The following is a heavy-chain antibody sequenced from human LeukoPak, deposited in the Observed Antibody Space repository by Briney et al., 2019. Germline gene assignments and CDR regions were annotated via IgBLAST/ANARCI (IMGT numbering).Heavy chain of an antibody. Sequence: GESLKISCKGSGYSFTSYWIGWVRQMPGKGLEWMGIIYPGDSDTRYSPSFQGQVTISADKSISTAYLQWSSLKASDTAMYYCASRNYYDSRGEWAFDIWGQGTMVTVSP. J-gene: IGHJ3*02. CDR2: IYPGDSDT. CDR3: ASRNYYDSRGEWAFDI. D-gene: IGHD3-22*01. V-gene: IGHV5-51*01. CDR1: GYSFTSYW.